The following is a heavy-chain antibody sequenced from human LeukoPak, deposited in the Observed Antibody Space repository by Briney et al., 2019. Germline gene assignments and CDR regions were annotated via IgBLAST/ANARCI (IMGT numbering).Heavy chain of an antibody. CDR3: ATNKVATYTGFDY. D-gene: IGHD5-12*01. CDR1: GYTFTGYC. V-gene: IGHV1-2*02. Sequence: GASVKVSCKASGYTFTGYCMHWVRQAPGQGLEWMGWINPNSGDTNYAQQFQGRVTMTRDMSISTAYMELSRLRSDDTAVYYCATNKVATYTGFDYWGQGTLVTVSS. CDR2: INPNSGDT. J-gene: IGHJ4*02.